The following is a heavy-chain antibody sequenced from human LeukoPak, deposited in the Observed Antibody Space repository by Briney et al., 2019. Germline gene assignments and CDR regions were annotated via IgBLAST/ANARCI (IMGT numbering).Heavy chain of an antibody. D-gene: IGHD3-22*01. Sequence: GGSLRLSCAASGFTFSSYGMSWVRQAPGKGLEWVSAISDSGGRTFYAASVKGRFTISRDNSKNTLYLQINSLRAEDTAVYYCAKDSYDTSIWGQGTLVTVSA. J-gene: IGHJ4*02. V-gene: IGHV3-23*01. CDR1: GFTFSSYG. CDR2: ISDSGGRT. CDR3: AKDSYDTSI.